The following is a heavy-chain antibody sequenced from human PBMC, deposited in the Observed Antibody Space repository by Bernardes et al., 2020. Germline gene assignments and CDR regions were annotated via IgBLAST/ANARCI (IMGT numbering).Heavy chain of an antibody. Sequence: GGSLRLSCAASGFTFSSNYMSWVRQAPGKGLECVSLIYTDGTTYYADDVRGRFTISRDNYRNTLYLQLNSLRAEDTAVYYCARENAPYGHDAFDIWGLGTVVTVSS. D-gene: IGHD3-10*01. V-gene: IGHV3-53*01. CDR2: IYTDGTT. J-gene: IGHJ3*02. CDR3: ARENAPYGHDAFDI. CDR1: GFTFSSNY.